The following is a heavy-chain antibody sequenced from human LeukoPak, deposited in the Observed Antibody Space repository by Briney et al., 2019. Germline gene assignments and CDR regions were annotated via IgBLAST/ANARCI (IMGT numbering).Heavy chain of an antibody. CDR1: GYTFTSYG. CDR3: ARRGVDCSGCSCYSSYYYYYYMDV. CDR2: MNPNSGNT. D-gene: IGHD2-15*01. J-gene: IGHJ6*03. Sequence: ASVKVSCKASGYTFTSYGISWVRQAPGQGLEWMGWMNPNSGNTGYAQKFQGRVTITRNTSISTAYMELSSLRSEDTAVYYCARRGVDCSGCSCYSSYYYYYYMDVWGKGTTVTVSS. V-gene: IGHV1-8*03.